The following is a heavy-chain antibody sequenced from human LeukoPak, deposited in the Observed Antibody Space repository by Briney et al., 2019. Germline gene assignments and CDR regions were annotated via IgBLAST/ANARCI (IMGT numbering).Heavy chain of an antibody. CDR3: ARHSRRADCSSTSCYKWGWGPYFDY. CDR1: GGSISSSSYY. CDR2: IYYSGST. J-gene: IGHJ4*02. Sequence: KSPETLSLTCTVSGGSISSSSYYWGWIRQPPRKGLEWIRSIYYSGSTYYNPSLKSRVTISVDTSKNQFSLKLSSVTAADTAVYYCARHSRRADCSSTSCYKWGWGPYFDYWGQGTLVTVSS. V-gene: IGHV4-39*01. D-gene: IGHD2-2*02.